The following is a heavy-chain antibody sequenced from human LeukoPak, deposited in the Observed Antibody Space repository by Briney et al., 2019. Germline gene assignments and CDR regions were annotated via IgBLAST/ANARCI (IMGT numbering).Heavy chain of an antibody. CDR1: GFTVSSNY. J-gene: IGHJ4*02. Sequence: GGSLRLSCAASGFTVSSNYMSWVRQAPGKGLEWVSVVYSGGSTYYADSVKGRFTISRDNSKSTLYLQMNSLRAEDTAVFYCARVEAVATIGYYFNYWGQGTLVTVSS. V-gene: IGHV3-53*01. CDR3: ARVEAVATIGYYFNY. CDR2: VYSGGST. D-gene: IGHD5-24*01.